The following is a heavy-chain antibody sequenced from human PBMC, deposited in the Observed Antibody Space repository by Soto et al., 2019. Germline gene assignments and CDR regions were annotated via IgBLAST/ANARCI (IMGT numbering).Heavy chain of an antibody. V-gene: IGHV4-34*01. J-gene: IGHJ4*02. CDR1: GGSFSGYY. CDR3: ARGRPLSSVGIHLAATELEGLVY. D-gene: IGHD2-15*01. CDR2: INHSGST. Sequence: SETLSLTCAVYGGSFSGYYWSWIRQPPGKGLEWIGEINHSGSTNYNPSLKSRVTISVDTSKNQFSLKLSSVTAADTAVYYCARGRPLSSVGIHLAATELEGLVYWCQGTLVT.